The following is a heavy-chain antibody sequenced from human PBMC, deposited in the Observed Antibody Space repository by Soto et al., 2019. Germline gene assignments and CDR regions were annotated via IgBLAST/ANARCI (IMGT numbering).Heavy chain of an antibody. D-gene: IGHD3-3*01. CDR2: ISAYNGNT. V-gene: IGHV1-18*01. J-gene: IGHJ5*02. Sequence: ASVKVSCTASGYTFTSYGISWVRQAPGQGLEWMGWISAYNGNTNYAQKLQGRVTMTTDTSTSTAYMELRSLRSDDTAVYYCARGVTIFGVVHNWFDPWGQGTLVTVSS. CDR3: ARGVTIFGVVHNWFDP. CDR1: GYTFTSYG.